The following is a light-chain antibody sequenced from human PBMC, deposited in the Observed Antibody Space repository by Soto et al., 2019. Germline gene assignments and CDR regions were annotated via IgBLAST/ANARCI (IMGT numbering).Light chain of an antibody. CDR2: RAS. Sequence: DIQMTQSPSSLSASVGDRVTITCRASQGIDYFLAWYQQKPGKAPKLLMYRASTLQSGVPSRFSGSGYGTDFYLTISGLQPEDVATYFCKRYNSPPWTFGEGTKVDIK. CDR1: QGIDYF. CDR3: KRYNSPPWT. J-gene: IGKJ1*01. V-gene: IGKV1-27*01.